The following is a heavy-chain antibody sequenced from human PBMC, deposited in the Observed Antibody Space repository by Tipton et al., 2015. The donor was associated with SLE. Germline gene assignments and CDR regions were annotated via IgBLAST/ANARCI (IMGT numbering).Heavy chain of an antibody. D-gene: IGHD5-24*01. J-gene: IGHJ4*02. Sequence: TLSLTCAVYGGSFSGYYWGWIRQPPGKGLEWIGYIYYSGSTNYNPSLKSRVTISVDTSKNQFSLKLSSVTAADTAVYYCASLSRDGYNKLDYWGEGTLVNVSS. CDR2: IYYSGST. CDR1: GGSFSGYY. V-gene: IGHV4-59*01. CDR3: ASLSRDGYNKLDY.